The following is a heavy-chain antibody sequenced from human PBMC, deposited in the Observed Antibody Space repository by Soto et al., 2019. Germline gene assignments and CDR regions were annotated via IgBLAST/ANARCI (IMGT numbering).Heavy chain of an antibody. CDR3: ARRYIVGVTGDY. CDR2: IYSGGTT. J-gene: IGHJ4*02. CDR1: GFSVSSNY. Sequence: EVQLVVTGGGMIQPGGSLRLSCAVSGFSVSSNYMSWVRQAPGKGLEWVSLIYSGGTTSYADSVKGRFIISRDSSKNTLFLQMNSLRVEDTAVYYCARRYIVGVTGDYWGQGTLVTVSS. V-gene: IGHV3-53*02. D-gene: IGHD1-26*01.